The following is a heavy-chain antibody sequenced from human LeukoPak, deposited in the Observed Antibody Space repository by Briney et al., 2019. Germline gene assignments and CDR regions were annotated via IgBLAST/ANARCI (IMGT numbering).Heavy chain of an antibody. D-gene: IGHD3-10*01. J-gene: IGHJ5*01. V-gene: IGHV3-33*01. CDR3: ARDGSGLAVRGWFDF. CDR2: IWYDGSYE. Sequence: PGRSLRLCFVASGFSFKKYCVHWVPHAPGKGPDSAAVIWYDGSYEYYADSVKGRSAISRDNDKNTVNLQMNSLRVEDTAVYYCARDGSGLAVRGWFDFWGQGTLVTVSS. CDR1: GFSFKKYC.